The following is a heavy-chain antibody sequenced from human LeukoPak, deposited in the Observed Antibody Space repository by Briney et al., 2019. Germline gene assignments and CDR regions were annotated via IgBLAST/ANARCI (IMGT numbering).Heavy chain of an antibody. CDR2: IWYDGSNK. Sequence: GGSLRLSCAASGFTFSSYAMSWVRQAPGKGLEWVAVIWYDGSNKYYADSVKGRFTISRDNSKNTLYLQMNSLRAEDTAVYYCARDLGDDYGVYAHGYWGQGTLVTVSS. D-gene: IGHD4-17*01. J-gene: IGHJ4*02. CDR1: GFTFSSYA. V-gene: IGHV3-33*08. CDR3: ARDLGDDYGVYAHGY.